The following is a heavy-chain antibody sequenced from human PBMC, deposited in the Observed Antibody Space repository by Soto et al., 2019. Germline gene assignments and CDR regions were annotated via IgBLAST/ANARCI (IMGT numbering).Heavy chain of an antibody. CDR1: GFTFSSYG. CDR2: ISYAGNVA. V-gene: IGHV3-30*18. D-gene: IGHD1-1*01. Sequence: QGQLVESGGGVVQPGRSLRLSCAASGFTFSSYGMHWDRQAPGKGLEWVTVISYAGNVAYYADSLKGRFTISRDNSKNTLYLQMNSLRTEDTAMYYCAKEGTITNWYFGYWGQGTLVTVS. CDR3: AKEGTITNWYFGY. J-gene: IGHJ4*02.